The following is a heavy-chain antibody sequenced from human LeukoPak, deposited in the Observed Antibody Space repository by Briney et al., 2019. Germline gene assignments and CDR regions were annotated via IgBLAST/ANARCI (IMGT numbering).Heavy chain of an antibody. CDR3: ARDFECSGGSCYSAY. D-gene: IGHD2-15*01. V-gene: IGHV3-23*01. Sequence: GGSLRLSCAASGFTFSSYAMTWVRQAPGKGLEWVSAISGSGGSTYYADSVKGRFTISRDNSKNTVYLQMNSLRVEDTAVYYCARDFECSGGSCYSAYWGQGTLVTVSS. CDR2: ISGSGGST. CDR1: GFTFSSYA. J-gene: IGHJ4*02.